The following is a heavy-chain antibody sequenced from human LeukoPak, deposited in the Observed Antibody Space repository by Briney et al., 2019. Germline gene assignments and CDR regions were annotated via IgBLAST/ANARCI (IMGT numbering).Heavy chain of an antibody. CDR1: GGTFSSYA. CDR2: IIPILGIA. D-gene: IGHD4-17*01. J-gene: IGHJ4*02. V-gene: IGHV1-69*04. Sequence: ASVKVFCKASGGTFSSYAISWVRQAPGQGLDWMGRIIPILGIANYAQKFQGRVTITADKSTSTAYMELSSLRSEDTAVYYCARSPHDYGDYVEYYFDYWGQGTLVTVSS. CDR3: ARSPHDYGDYVEYYFDY.